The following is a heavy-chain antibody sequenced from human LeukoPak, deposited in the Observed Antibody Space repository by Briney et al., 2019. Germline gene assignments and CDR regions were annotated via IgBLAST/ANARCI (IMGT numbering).Heavy chain of an antibody. CDR1: GFTFSSNG. J-gene: IGHJ4*02. D-gene: IGHD1-26*01. Sequence: GGSLRLSCAASGFTFSSNGMHWVRQAPGKGLEWVVVIWYDGSNKYYADSVNGRFTISRDNSKNTLYLQMNSLRAEDTAVYYCAKDRVRVSYTPKNSFDYWGQGTLVTVSS. CDR3: AKDRVRVSYTPKNSFDY. V-gene: IGHV3-33*06. CDR2: IWYDGSNK.